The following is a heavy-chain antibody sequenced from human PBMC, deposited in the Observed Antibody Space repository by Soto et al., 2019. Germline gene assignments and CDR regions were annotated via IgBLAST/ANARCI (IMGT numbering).Heavy chain of an antibody. CDR1: GGPYSKYS. J-gene: IGHJ4*02. CDR3: ARSLLGDYYDSDGLDN. CDR2: IIPTFDIA. D-gene: IGHD3-22*01. Sequence: QVQLVQSGTEVKKPGSSVTVSCKASGGPYSKYSISWVRQAPGQGLEWMGRIIPTFDIANYAQKFKGRVTITADKSTSTVYMDLSSLRSEDTAVYYCARSLLGDYYDSDGLDNWGQGTLVTVSS. V-gene: IGHV1-69*02.